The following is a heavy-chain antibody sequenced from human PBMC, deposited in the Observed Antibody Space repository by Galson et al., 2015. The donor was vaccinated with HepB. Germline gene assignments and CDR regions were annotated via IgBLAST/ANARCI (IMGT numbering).Heavy chain of an antibody. CDR2: ISAYNGNT. CDR3: ARVRDRYSGYDYLTAVDY. D-gene: IGHD5-12*01. CDR1: GYTFTSYG. Sequence: SVKVSCKASGYTFTSYGISWVRQAPGQGLEWMGWISAYNGNTNYAQKLQGRVTMTTDTSTSTAYMELRSLRSDDTAVYYCARVRDRYSGYDYLTAVDYWGQGTLVTVSS. V-gene: IGHV1-18*04. J-gene: IGHJ4*02.